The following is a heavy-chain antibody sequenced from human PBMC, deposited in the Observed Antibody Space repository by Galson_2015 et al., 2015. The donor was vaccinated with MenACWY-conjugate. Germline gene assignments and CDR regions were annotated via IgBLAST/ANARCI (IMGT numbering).Heavy chain of an antibody. CDR1: GGSISSYY. Sequence: SETLSLTCTVSGGSISSYYWSWIRQPPGKGLEWIGEINHSGSTNYNPSLKSRVTISVDTSKNQFSLKLSSVTAADTAVYYCARVAYCGGDCSPTDNWFDPWGQGTLVTVSS. J-gene: IGHJ5*02. CDR2: INHSGST. CDR3: ARVAYCGGDCSPTDNWFDP. V-gene: IGHV4-34*01. D-gene: IGHD2-21*02.